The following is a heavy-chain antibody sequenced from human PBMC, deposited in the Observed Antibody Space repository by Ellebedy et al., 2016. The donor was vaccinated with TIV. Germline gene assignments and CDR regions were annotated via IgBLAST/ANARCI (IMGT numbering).Heavy chain of an antibody. J-gene: IGHJ5*02. CDR2: INPRGCST. CDR3: ALSGVRGPYAWFDP. CDR1: GYTFTSYF. D-gene: IGHD3-10*01. V-gene: IGHV1-46*01. Sequence: AASVKVSCKASGYTFTSYFIHCVRQASGQGLELMGLINPRGCSTTYAQKFQGRVAMTRDTSTSTVSLDLNMLKSEDTAVYYCALSGVRGPYAWFDPWGQGTLVTVSS.